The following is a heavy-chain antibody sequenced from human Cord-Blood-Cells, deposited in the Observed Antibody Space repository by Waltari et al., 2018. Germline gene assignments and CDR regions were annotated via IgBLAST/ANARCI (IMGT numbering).Heavy chain of an antibody. CDR3: TTDQNSGYDPFFDY. CDR2: IKSKTDGGTT. CDR1: GFTFSNAW. V-gene: IGHV3-15*01. J-gene: IGHJ4*02. D-gene: IGHD5-12*01. Sequence: EVQLVESGGGLVKPGGSLRLSCAASGFTFSNAWMSWVRQAPGKGLEWVGRIKSKTDGGTTDYAAPVKGRFTISRDDSKNTLYLQMNSLKTEDTAVYYCTTDQNSGYDPFFDYWGQGTLVTVSS.